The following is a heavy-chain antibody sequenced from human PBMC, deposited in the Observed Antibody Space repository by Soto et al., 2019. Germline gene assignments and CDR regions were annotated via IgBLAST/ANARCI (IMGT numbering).Heavy chain of an antibody. CDR2: ISGEGYSI. D-gene: IGHD2-2*01. J-gene: IGHJ6*02. CDR3: ARSWSGSTSGRVDV. Sequence: EVQLVESGGGLVQPGRSLRLSCVGSGFTFEDYVMHWVRQVPGKGLEWVSHISGEGYSIGYAGSVRGRFTISRHNAKNSLFLEMNSVRPEDTALYYCARSWSGSTSGRVDVWGQGTTVTVSS. CDR1: GFTFEDYV. V-gene: IGHV3-9*01.